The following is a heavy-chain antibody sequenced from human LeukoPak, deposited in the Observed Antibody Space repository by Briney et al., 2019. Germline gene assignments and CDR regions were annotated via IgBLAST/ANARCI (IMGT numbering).Heavy chain of an antibody. CDR3: ARDRGSGWSLDY. D-gene: IGHD6-19*01. CDR1: GYTFTGYY. Sequence: ASVNVSCKASGYTFTGYYMHWVRQAPGQGLEWMGWINPNSGGTNYAQKFQDWVTMTRDTSISTAYMELSRLKSDDTAVYFCARDRGSGWSLDYWGQGTLVTVSS. CDR2: INPNSGGT. V-gene: IGHV1-2*04. J-gene: IGHJ4*02.